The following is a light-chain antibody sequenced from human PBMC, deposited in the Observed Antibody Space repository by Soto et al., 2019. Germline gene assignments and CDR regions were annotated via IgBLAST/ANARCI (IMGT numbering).Light chain of an antibody. CDR2: GAS. CDR3: QQYGSSPFT. V-gene: IGKV3-20*01. J-gene: IGKJ5*01. CDR1: QSVSSSY. Sequence: EIVLTQSPGTLSLSPGERATLSCRASQSVSSSYLAWYQQKPGQAPRLLIYGASSRATGIPDRFSGSGSGTDFTLTISRLEPEDFAVYYCQQYGSSPFTLGQGTRLEMK.